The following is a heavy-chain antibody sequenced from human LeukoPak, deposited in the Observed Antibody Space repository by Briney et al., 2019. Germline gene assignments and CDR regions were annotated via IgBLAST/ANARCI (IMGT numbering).Heavy chain of an antibody. CDR3: AREPTVTTVFDY. J-gene: IGHJ4*02. CDR1: GFTFSSYA. V-gene: IGHV3-30-3*01. Sequence: PGGSLRLSCTASGFTFSSYAMHWVRQAPGKGLEWVAVISYDGDDGSNIYYADSVKGRFTISRDNAKNSLYLQMNSLRAEDTAVYYCAREPTVTTVFDYWGQGTLVTVSS. CDR2: ISYDGDDGSNI. D-gene: IGHD4-17*01.